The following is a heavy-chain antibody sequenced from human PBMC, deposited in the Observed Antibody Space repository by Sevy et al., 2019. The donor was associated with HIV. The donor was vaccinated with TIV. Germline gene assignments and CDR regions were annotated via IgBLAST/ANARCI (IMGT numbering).Heavy chain of an antibody. CDR1: GFTFSSYA. J-gene: IGHJ4*02. D-gene: IGHD3-22*01. Sequence: GGSLRLSCAAAGFTFSSYAMHWVRQAPGKGLEWVAIIWSDGAYQYHGDSVKGRFTISRDNSKNTLYLQMNSLRVEDTAAYYCARGGYYYDNAAYYAFDSWGQGTLVTVSS. CDR3: ARGGYYYDNAAYYAFDS. CDR2: IWSDGAYQ. V-gene: IGHV3-33*01.